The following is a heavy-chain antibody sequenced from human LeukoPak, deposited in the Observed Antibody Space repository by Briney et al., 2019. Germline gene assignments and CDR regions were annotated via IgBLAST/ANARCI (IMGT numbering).Heavy chain of an antibody. CDR1: GYSFAGYG. CDR2: ISTYSGNT. CDR3: ARVGAAPGHFDY. J-gene: IGHJ4*02. V-gene: IGHV1-18*01. Sequence: ASVKVSCKASGYSFAGYGISWVRQAPGQGLEWIGWISTYSGNTNYAHNLQGRITVTTETSTSTAYMGLRSLRSDDTAVYYCARVGAAPGHFDYWGQGTQHTVSS. D-gene: IGHD6-13*01.